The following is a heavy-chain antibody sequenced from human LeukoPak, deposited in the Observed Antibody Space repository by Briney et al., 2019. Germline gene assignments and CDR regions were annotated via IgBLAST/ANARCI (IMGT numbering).Heavy chain of an antibody. Sequence: GGSLRLSCAASGFTFSGYGMHWVRQAPGKGLEWVAVIWYDGSNKYYADSVKGRFTISRDNSKNTLYLQMNSLRAEDTAVYYCAKDGSSWPLYYFDYWGQGTLVTVSS. D-gene: IGHD6-13*01. V-gene: IGHV3-30*02. CDR3: AKDGSSWPLYYFDY. CDR2: IWYDGSNK. J-gene: IGHJ4*02. CDR1: GFTFSGYG.